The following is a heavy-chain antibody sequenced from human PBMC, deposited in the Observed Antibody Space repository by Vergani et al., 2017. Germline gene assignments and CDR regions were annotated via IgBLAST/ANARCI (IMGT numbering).Heavy chain of an antibody. CDR3: GRVADFYGLGSRLLDL. D-gene: IGHD3-10*01. Sequence: QLHLQESGPGLVKPSETLSLTCSVSGGSMSGYYWSWIRQPPGKELEWIGYMYHSGSTNYNPSLETRVTISGDTSKNQFSLKLNSVTAADTAVYYCGRVADFYGLGSRLLDLWGQGTPVTVSS. J-gene: IGHJ5*02. CDR2: MYHSGST. V-gene: IGHV4-59*01. CDR1: GGSMSGYY.